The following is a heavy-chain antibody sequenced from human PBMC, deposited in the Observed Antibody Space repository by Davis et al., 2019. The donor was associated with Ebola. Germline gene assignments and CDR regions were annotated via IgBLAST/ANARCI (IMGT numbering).Heavy chain of an antibody. D-gene: IGHD3-3*02. CDR3: ARGGPFLEWLLMDP. V-gene: IGHV4-39*07. CDR1: GDSISSSSYY. Sequence: SETLSLTCTVSGDSISSSSYYWAWIRQPPGKGLEWIGSIYYSGSTNYNPSLKSRVTISVDTSKNQFSLKLSSVTAADTAVYYCARGGPFLEWLLMDPWGQGTLVTVSS. J-gene: IGHJ5*02. CDR2: IYYSGST.